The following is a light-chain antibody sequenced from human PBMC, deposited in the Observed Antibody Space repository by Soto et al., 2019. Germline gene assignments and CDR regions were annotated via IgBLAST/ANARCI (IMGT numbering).Light chain of an antibody. V-gene: IGKV3-20*01. Sequence: EIVLTQSPGTLSLSPGERATLSCRASQSVSGSYLAWYQQKPGQAPRLLIYGASSRATGIPDRFSGSGSGTDFTLTISRLEPEDFAVYYCQQYGSSSDTFGQGTKVDIK. CDR1: QSVSGSY. CDR2: GAS. CDR3: QQYGSSSDT. J-gene: IGKJ1*01.